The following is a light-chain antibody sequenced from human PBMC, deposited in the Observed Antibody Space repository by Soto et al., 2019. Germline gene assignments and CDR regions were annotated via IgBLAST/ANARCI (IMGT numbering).Light chain of an antibody. V-gene: IGKV3-15*01. CDR3: QQYNNWPPWT. CDR2: GAS. Sequence: EIVMTQSPATLSVSPGERATLSCRASQSVSTNLAWYQQKPGQAPRLLIYGASTRATGIPARFSGSGSRTEFTLTISSLQSEDFAVYYSQQYNNWPPWTFGQGTKVEIK. J-gene: IGKJ1*01. CDR1: QSVSTN.